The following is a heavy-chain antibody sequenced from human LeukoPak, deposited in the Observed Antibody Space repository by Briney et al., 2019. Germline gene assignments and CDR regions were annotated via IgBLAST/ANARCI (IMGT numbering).Heavy chain of an antibody. J-gene: IGHJ6*03. CDR1: GFTFSSYE. CDR2: IICTGSTI. D-gene: IGHD1-1*01. Sequence: GGSLILSCAASGFTFSSYEMNWVRQAPGKGLEWVSYIICTGSTIYYADSVKGRFTSSRDNDNNSLYLQMNSMRAEDTAVYFCAKEYGYDYNYFSSMDVWGKGTTVTIS. V-gene: IGHV3-48*03. CDR3: AKEYGYDYNYFSSMDV.